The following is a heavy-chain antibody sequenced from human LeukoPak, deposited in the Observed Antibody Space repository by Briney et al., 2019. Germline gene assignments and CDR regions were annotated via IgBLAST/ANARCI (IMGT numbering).Heavy chain of an antibody. CDR1: GFTFSSYR. Sequence: PGGSLRLSCAASGFTFSSYRMNWVRQAPGKGLEWVSSISSSSSYIYYADSVKGRFTISRDNAKNSLYLQMNSLRAEDTAVYYCASGVAAAGYYFDYWGQGTLVTVSS. D-gene: IGHD6-13*01. V-gene: IGHV3-21*01. J-gene: IGHJ4*02. CDR2: ISSSSSYI. CDR3: ASGVAAAGYYFDY.